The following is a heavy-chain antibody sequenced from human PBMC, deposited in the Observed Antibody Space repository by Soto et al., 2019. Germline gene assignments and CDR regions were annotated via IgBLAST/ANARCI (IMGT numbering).Heavy chain of an antibody. Sequence: EVQLLESGGGLVQPGGSLRLSCAASGFTFATYTMSWVRQTPGKGLEWVSAITGSDGRTYYADSVKGRFTISRDNSKNTLYLQRNSHGAEDTDVYYCAKNSAATIRVGFDYWGQGTLVTVSS. CDR2: ITGSDGRT. CDR3: AKNSAATIRVGFDY. CDR1: GFTFATYT. V-gene: IGHV3-23*01. J-gene: IGHJ4*02. D-gene: IGHD5-12*01.